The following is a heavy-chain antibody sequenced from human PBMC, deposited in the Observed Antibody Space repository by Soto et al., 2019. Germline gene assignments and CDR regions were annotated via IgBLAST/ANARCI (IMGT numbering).Heavy chain of an antibody. Sequence: QVQLVQSGAEVKKPGASVKVSCKASGYTFTSYAMHWVRQAPGQRLEWMGWINAGNGNTKYSQKFQGRVTITRDTSAITAYMALSSLRSEDTAVYYCARSSSRYVFDYWCQGTLVTVSS. CDR2: INAGNGNT. CDR1: GYTFTSYA. D-gene: IGHD6-13*01. CDR3: ARSSSRYVFDY. V-gene: IGHV1-3*01. J-gene: IGHJ4*02.